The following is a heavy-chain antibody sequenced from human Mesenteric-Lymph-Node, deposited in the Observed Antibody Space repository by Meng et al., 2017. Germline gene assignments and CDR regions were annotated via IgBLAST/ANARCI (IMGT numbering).Heavy chain of an antibody. CDR1: GGSFSSYY. J-gene: IGHJ4*02. D-gene: IGHD3-22*01. CDR2: IYYSGST. CDR3: ARARYYYDSSGYRGYYFDY. Sequence: SETLSLTCAVYGGSFSSYYWSWIRQPPGKGLEWIGYIYYSGSTNYNPSLKSRVTVSVDTSKNQFSLKLSSVTAADTAVYYCARARYYYDSSGYRGYYFDYWGQGTLVTVSS. V-gene: IGHV4-59*01.